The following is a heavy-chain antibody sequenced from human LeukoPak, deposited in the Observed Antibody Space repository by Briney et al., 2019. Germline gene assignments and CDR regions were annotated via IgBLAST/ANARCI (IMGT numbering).Heavy chain of an antibody. CDR3: ARGDILAALVDY. V-gene: IGHV4-4*07. CDR2: IYTSGST. Sequence: SETLSLTCIVSGGSISGYYWSWIRQPAGKGLEWIGRIYTSGSTNYNPSLKSRVTISVDTSKNQFSLKLSSVTAADTAVYYCARGDILAALVDYWGQGTLVTVSS. J-gene: IGHJ4*02. D-gene: IGHD6-6*01. CDR1: GGSISGYY.